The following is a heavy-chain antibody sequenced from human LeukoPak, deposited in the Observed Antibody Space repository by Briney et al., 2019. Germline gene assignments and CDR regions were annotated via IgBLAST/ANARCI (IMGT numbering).Heavy chain of an antibody. D-gene: IGHD2-15*01. CDR3: ARVSSSGDVDY. J-gene: IGHJ4*02. Sequence: SETLSLTCTVSGGSVSSGSYYWSWIRQPPGKGLEWIGYIYYSGSTYYNPSLKSRVTISVDTSKNQFSLKLSSVTAADTAVYYCARVSSSGDVDYWGQGTLVTVSS. CDR2: IYYSGST. V-gene: IGHV4-61*01. CDR1: GGSVSSGSYY.